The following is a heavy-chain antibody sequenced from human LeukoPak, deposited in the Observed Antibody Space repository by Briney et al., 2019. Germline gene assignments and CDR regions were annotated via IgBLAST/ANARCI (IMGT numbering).Heavy chain of an antibody. D-gene: IGHD4-17*01. CDR3: ARGGHYGDYEGAS. J-gene: IGHJ5*02. Sequence: AGGSLRLSCAASGFTFSSYWMSWVRPAPGKGREWVANIKQDGSEKDYVDSVKGRFTMSRYNGKNSLYLQMNSLRAEDTAVYYCARGGHYGDYEGASWGQGTLVTVSS. V-gene: IGHV3-7*01. CDR1: GFTFSSYW. CDR2: IKQDGSEK.